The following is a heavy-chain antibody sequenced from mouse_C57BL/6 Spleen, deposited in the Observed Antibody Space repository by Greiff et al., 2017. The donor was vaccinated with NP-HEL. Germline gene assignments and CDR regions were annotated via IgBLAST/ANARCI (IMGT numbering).Heavy chain of an antibody. V-gene: IGHV3-1*01. CDR1: GYSITSGYD. D-gene: IGHD2-5*01. Sequence: EVQLQQSGPGMVKPSQSLSLTCTVTGYSITSGYDWHWIRHFPGNKLEWMGYISYSGSTNYNPSLKSRISITHDTSKNHFFLKLNSVTTEDTATYYCAREYYSNYDAMDYWGQGTSVTVSS. CDR3: AREYYSNYDAMDY. J-gene: IGHJ4*01. CDR2: ISYSGST.